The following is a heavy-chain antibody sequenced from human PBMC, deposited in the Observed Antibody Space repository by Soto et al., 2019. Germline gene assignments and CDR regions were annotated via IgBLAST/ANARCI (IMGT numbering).Heavy chain of an antibody. CDR2: IKPGTPDI. Sequence: EVQLVQSGADIKKPGESLKISCKGVGYKFGSAWIGWVRQMPGKGLEWMGIIKPGTPDIRYSPSCRGHVTISADEAVSTAYLQWSSLKASDTAMYYCARQLSHICDSWGQGTLVTVSS. J-gene: IGHJ4*02. V-gene: IGHV5-51*01. CDR1: GYKFGSAW. D-gene: IGHD3-3*02. CDR3: ARQLSHICDS.